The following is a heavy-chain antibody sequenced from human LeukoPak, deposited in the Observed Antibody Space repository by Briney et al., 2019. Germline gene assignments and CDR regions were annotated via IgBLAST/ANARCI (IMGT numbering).Heavy chain of an antibody. V-gene: IGHV1-18*04. Sequence: ASVKVSCKGSGYTLSNHAFSWVRQAPGQGLEWMGWISADNGNTNHAQKFQGRVSLTTDTSTSTAYMELSSLRSGDTAVYYCELYSSSWYYFDYWGQGTLVTVSS. D-gene: IGHD6-13*01. J-gene: IGHJ4*02. CDR3: ELYSSSWYYFDY. CDR2: ISADNGNT. CDR1: GYTLSNHA.